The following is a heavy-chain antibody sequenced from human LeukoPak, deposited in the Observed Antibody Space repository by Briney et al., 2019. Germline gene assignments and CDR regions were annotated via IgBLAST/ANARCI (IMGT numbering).Heavy chain of an antibody. CDR1: GFSFSAHY. V-gene: IGHV3-11*03. J-gene: IGHJ4*02. D-gene: IGHD3-10*01. CDR3: AILSFEGSRGSGIRY. Sequence: GGSLRLSCATSGFSFSAHYMGWIRQAPGKGLEHVAYISTTGDYTNYADSVKGRLTISRDDAKNSLYLQMNSLGVEDTAVYYCAILSFEGSRGSGIRYWGQGTLVTVAS. CDR2: ISTTGDYT.